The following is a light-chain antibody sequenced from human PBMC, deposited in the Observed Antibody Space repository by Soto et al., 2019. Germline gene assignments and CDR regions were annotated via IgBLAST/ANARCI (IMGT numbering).Light chain of an antibody. CDR1: QGISNY. J-gene: IGKJ4*01. CDR3: QNDSSAPFT. CDR2: AAS. Sequence: DIQMTQSPSSLSSSVGDRVTITCRASQGISNYLSWYQQKPGKDPKLLIYAASTLQSGVPTRCSGSGSTTDFTLTISRLQAEYVATYYCQNDSSAPFTFGGGTKVEIK. V-gene: IGKV1-27*01.